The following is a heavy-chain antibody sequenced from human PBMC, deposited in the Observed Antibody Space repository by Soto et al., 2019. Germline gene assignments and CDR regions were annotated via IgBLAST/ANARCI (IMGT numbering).Heavy chain of an antibody. J-gene: IGHJ6*02. D-gene: IGHD6-13*01. CDR1: RFTFNKYA. CDR2: LSHDGSEN. Sequence: GGSLRLSCAASRFTFNKYAMNWVRHSPGKGLEWVAVLSHDGSENYYAGSVKGRFTITRDNSKNTLYLQMNSLRTEDTAVYFCARAAAHFYSYYYAMDVWGQGTTVTVSS. V-gene: IGHV3-30-3*01. CDR3: ARAAAHFYSYYYAMDV.